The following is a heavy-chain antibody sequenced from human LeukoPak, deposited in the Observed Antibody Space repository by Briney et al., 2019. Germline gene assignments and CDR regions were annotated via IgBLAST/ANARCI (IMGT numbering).Heavy chain of an antibody. V-gene: IGHV3-13*05. CDR1: GFTFGSYD. Sequence: PGGSLRLSCAASGFTFGSYDMHWVRHATGKGLEWVSAIGTAGDPYYPGSVKGRFTISRENAKNSLYLQMNSLRAGDTAVYYCARARGLGPFDLWGRGTLVTVSS. CDR2: IGTAGDP. CDR3: ARARGLGPFDL. D-gene: IGHD3-10*01. J-gene: IGHJ2*01.